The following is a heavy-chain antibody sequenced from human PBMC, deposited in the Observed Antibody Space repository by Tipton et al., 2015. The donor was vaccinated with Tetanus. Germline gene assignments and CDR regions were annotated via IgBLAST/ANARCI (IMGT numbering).Heavy chain of an antibody. V-gene: IGHV3-33*01. CDR2: VWYDGTRK. CDR3: ARERFVEWLGPXDC. J-gene: IGHJ4*01. Sequence: SLRLSCAASGFTXXTHGXXWVXXXPGXXLEWVALVWYDGTRKYYTESVEGRFTIXRDNSXNTLYXQMDXLRVEDTATYFCARERFVEWLGPXDCRGXGTLXTVSS. D-gene: IGHD3-3*01. CDR1: GFTXXTHG.